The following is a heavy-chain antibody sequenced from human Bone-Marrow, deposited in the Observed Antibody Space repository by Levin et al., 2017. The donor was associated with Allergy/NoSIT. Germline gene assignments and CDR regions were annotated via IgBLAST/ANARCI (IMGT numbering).Heavy chain of an antibody. J-gene: IGHJ3*02. Sequence: GGSLRLSCAASGFTFSSYSMNWVRQAPGKGLEWVSSISSSSSYIYYADSVKGRFTISRDNAKNSLYLQMNSLRAEDTAVYYCARVGDSSGYYSDDAFDIWGQGTMVTVSS. CDR3: ARVGDSSGYYSDDAFDI. CDR2: ISSSSSYI. CDR1: GFTFSSYS. D-gene: IGHD3-22*01. V-gene: IGHV3-21*01.